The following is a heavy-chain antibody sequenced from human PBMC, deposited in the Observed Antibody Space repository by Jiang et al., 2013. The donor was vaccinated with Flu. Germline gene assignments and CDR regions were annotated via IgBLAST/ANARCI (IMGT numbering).Heavy chain of an antibody. Sequence: GSIGYADSVKGRFTISRDNAKNSLYLQMNSLRAEDTALYYCAKFDWFDPWGQGTLVTVSS. V-gene: IGHV3-9*01. CDR2: GSI. J-gene: IGHJ5*02. CDR3: AKFDWFDP.